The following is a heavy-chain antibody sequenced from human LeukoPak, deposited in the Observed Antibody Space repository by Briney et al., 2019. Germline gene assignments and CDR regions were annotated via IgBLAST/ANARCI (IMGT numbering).Heavy chain of an antibody. J-gene: IGHJ4*02. V-gene: IGHV3-30*09. Sequence: PGRSLRLSCAASGFTFSSYAMHWVRQAPGKGLEWVAVISYDGSNKYYADSVKGRFAISRDNSKNTLYLQMNSLRAEDTAVYYCARDRVFTIFGHWGQGTLVTVSS. D-gene: IGHD3-3*01. CDR2: ISYDGSNK. CDR3: ARDRVFTIFGH. CDR1: GFTFSSYA.